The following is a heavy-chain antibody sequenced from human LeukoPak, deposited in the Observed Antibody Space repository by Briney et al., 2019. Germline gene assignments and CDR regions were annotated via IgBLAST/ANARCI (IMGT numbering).Heavy chain of an antibody. V-gene: IGHV3-11*04. D-gene: IGHD6-13*01. CDR3: ARGKSSKQQVARLLDY. J-gene: IGHJ4*02. Sequence: GGSLRLSCAASGFTFSDYYMSWIRQAPGKGLEWVSYISSSGSTIYYADSVKGRFTISRDNAKNSLYLQMNSLRAEDTAVYYCARGKSSKQQVARLLDYWGQGTLVTVSS. CDR1: GFTFSDYY. CDR2: ISSSGSTI.